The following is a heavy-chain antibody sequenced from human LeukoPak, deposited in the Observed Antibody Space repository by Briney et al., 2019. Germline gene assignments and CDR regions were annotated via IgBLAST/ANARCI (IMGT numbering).Heavy chain of an antibody. CDR1: GGSINSYY. J-gene: IGHJ4*02. CDR2: IYYSGST. CDR3: ARIRYSNYSLDY. D-gene: IGHD4-11*01. V-gene: IGHV4-59*01. Sequence: SETLSLTCTVSGGSINSYYWSWLRQPPGKGLEWIGYIYYSGSTNHNPSLKSRVTMSVDTSKNQFSLKLSSVTAADTAVYYCARIRYSNYSLDYWGRGTLVTVSS.